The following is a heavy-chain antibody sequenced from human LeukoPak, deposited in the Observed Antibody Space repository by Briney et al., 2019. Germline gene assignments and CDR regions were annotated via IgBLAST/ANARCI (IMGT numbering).Heavy chain of an antibody. CDR1: GGSFSGYY. D-gene: IGHD3-10*01. J-gene: IGHJ3*02. CDR3: ARGRSYYYGSGSYYNDQGNAFDI. V-gene: IGHV4-34*01. CDR2: INHSGST. Sequence: SETLSLTCAVYGGSFSGYYWSWIRQPPGKGLEWIGEINHSGSTNYNPSLKSRATISVDTSKNQFSLKLSSVTAADTAVYYCARGRSYYYGSGSYYNDQGNAFDIWGQGTMVTVSS.